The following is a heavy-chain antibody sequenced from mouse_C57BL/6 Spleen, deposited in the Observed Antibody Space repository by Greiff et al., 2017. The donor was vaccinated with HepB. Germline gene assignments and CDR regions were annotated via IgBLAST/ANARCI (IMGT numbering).Heavy chain of an antibody. J-gene: IGHJ4*01. CDR2: INPYNGDT. D-gene: IGHD1-1*01. V-gene: IGHV1-20*01. CDR1: GYSFTGYF. Sequence: EVQLVESGPELVKPGDSVKISCKASGYSFTGYFMNWVMQSHGKSLEWIGRINPYNGDTFYNQKFKGKATLTVDKSSSTAHMELRSLTSEDSAVYYCASTTVVANYAMDYWGQGTSVTVSS. CDR3: ASTTVVANYAMDY.